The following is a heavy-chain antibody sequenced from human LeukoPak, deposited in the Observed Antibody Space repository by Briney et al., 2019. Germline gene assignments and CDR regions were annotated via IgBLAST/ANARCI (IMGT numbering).Heavy chain of an antibody. V-gene: IGHV3-21*01. D-gene: IGHD3-22*01. CDR2: ISSSSSYI. CDR1: GFTFSSYS. J-gene: IGHJ4*02. Sequence: GGSLRLSCAASGFTFSSYSMNWVRQAPGKGLEWVSSISSSSSYIYYADSVKGRFTISRDNAKNSLYLQMNSLRAEDTAVYYCGRDPSERYYYDSSGYYYFDYWGQGTLVTVSS. CDR3: GRDPSERYYYDSSGYYYFDY.